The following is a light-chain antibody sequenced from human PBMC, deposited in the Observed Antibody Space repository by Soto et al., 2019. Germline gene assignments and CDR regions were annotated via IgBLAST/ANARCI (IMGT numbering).Light chain of an antibody. CDR2: LGS. Sequence: DIVMTPSPLSLHVTLGEPAYISCTSSQTLLHSNGYNYLDWYLQKPGQSPQLLIYLGSNRASGVPDRFSGSGSGTDFTLTISRLEPEDFAVYYCQQYGTSLTFGGGTKVDI. CDR3: QQYGTSLT. CDR1: QTLLHSNGYNY. V-gene: IGKV2-28*01. J-gene: IGKJ4*01.